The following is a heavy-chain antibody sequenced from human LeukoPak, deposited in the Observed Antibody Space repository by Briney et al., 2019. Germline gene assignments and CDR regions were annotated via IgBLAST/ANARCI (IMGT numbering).Heavy chain of an antibody. CDR1: GGSISSGSYY. D-gene: IGHD2-2*01. Sequence: SETLSLTCTVSGGSISSGSYYLSWIRQPAGKGLEWIGRIYTSGSTNYNPSLKSRVTISVDTSKNQFSLKLSSVTAADTAVYYCARAPQVPAAIGDWFDPWGQGTLVTVSS. J-gene: IGHJ5*02. CDR3: ARAPQVPAAIGDWFDP. CDR2: IYTSGST. V-gene: IGHV4-61*02.